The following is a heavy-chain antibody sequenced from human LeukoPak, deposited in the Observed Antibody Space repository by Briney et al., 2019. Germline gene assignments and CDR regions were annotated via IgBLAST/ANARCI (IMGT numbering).Heavy chain of an antibody. Sequence: SVKVSCKASGGTFSSYAISWVRQAPGKGLEWMGGVIPIFGTANYAQKFQGRVTITADESTSTAYMELSSLRSEDTAVYYCARGGIAAGNWFDPWGQGTLVTVSS. CDR2: VIPIFGTA. CDR3: ARGGIAAGNWFDP. CDR1: GGTFSSYA. V-gene: IGHV1-69*13. J-gene: IGHJ5*02. D-gene: IGHD6-13*01.